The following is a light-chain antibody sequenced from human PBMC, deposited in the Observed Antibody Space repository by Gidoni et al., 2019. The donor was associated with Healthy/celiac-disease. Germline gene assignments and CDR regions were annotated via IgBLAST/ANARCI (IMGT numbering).Light chain of an antibody. CDR3: PQYNKWLSLT. CDR1: QSVSRD. Sequence: EIVMTQSPATLSVSPGERATLSCRASQSVSRDLAWYQQKPGKAPRLLIYGASTRATGIPARYSGSGSGTEFNLTISRLQSEDLAVYYCPQYNKWLSLTFGGGTKVEIK. J-gene: IGKJ4*01. V-gene: IGKV3-15*01. CDR2: GAS.